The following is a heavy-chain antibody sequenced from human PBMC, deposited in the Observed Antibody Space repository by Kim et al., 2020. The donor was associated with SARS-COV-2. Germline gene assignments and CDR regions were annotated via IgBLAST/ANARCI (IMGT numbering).Heavy chain of an antibody. D-gene: IGHD6-19*01. Sequence: SETLSLTCAVYGGSFSGYYWSWIRQPPGKGLEWIGEINHSGSTNYNPSLKSRVTISVDTSKNQFSLKLSSVTAADTAVYYCARADRAVVDYWGQGTLVTV. CDR2: INHSGST. CDR1: GGSFSGYY. V-gene: IGHV4-34*01. CDR3: ARADRAVVDY. J-gene: IGHJ4*02.